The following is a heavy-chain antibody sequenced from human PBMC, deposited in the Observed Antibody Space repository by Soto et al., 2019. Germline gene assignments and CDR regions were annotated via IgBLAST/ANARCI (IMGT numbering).Heavy chain of an antibody. CDR2: IYYSGST. Sequence: PSETLSLACTVCGGSISSSSYYWGWIRQPPGKGLEWIGSIYYSGSTYYNPSLKSRVTISVDTSKNQFSLKLSSVTAADTAVYYCARGRNVVRGVITKYYFDYWGQGTLVTVSS. V-gene: IGHV4-39*01. D-gene: IGHD3-10*01. J-gene: IGHJ4*02. CDR1: GGSISSSSYY. CDR3: ARGRNVVRGVITKYYFDY.